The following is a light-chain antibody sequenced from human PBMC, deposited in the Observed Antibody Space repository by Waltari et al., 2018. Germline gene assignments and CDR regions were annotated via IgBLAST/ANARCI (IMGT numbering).Light chain of an antibody. V-gene: IGKV3-20*01. J-gene: IGKJ1*01. CDR1: QNVGKY. CDR3: QKYVTLPAT. CDR2: HAS. Sequence: LLTQSPGTVSVSPGEGVTLPCRASQNVGKYLAWYQQRPGQPPRLLIYHASNRAIGIPDRFSGSGSGTDFSLTISRLEPEDFAVYYCQKYVTLPATFGQGTKVEIK.